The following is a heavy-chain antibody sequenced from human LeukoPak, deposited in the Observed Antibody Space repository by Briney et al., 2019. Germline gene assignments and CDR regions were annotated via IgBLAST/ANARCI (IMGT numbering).Heavy chain of an antibody. J-gene: IGHJ3*02. CDR1: GGTFSSYA. Sequence: SVKVSCKASGGTFSSYAISWVRQAPGQGLEWMGRIIPILGIANYAQKFQGRVTITADKSTSTASMELSSLRSEDTAVYYCARDXEYXGYESPGAFDIWGQGTMVTVSS. V-gene: IGHV1-69*10. CDR2: IIPILGIA. D-gene: IGHD5-12*01. CDR3: ARDXEYXGYESPGAFDI.